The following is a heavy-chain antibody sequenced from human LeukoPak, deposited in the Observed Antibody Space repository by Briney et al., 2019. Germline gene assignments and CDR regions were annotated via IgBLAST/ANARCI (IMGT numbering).Heavy chain of an antibody. V-gene: IGHV3-23*01. J-gene: IGHJ5*02. Sequence: GGSLRLSCAASGFTFSSYAMSWVRQAPGKGLEWVSAISGSGGSTYYADSVKGRFTIPRDNSKNTLYLQMNSLRAEDTAVYYCAKTHTYYYGSWNWFDPWGQGTLVTVSS. CDR2: ISGSGGST. CDR3: AKTHTYYYGSWNWFDP. CDR1: GFTFSSYA. D-gene: IGHD3-10*01.